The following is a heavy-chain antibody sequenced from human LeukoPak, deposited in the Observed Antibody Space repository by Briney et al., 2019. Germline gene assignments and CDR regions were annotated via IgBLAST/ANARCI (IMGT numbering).Heavy chain of an antibody. D-gene: IGHD3-9*01. CDR1: GFTISNAW. Sequence: GGSLRLFCAASGFTISNAWMSCVRQAPGKGPEWVGRIKSKTDGGTTEYAALVKGRFTISRDDSKNTLYMQMNSLKTDDTAVYYCATDKAFYDILTGYYGNSAFDYWGQGTLDTVSS. J-gene: IGHJ4*02. CDR3: ATDKAFYDILTGYYGNSAFDY. V-gene: IGHV3-15*01. CDR2: IKSKTDGGTT.